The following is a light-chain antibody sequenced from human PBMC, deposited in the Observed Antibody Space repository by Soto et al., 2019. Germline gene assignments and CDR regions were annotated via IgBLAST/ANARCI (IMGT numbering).Light chain of an antibody. V-gene: IGKV1-33*01. CDR3: QKSDHLPL. Sequence: DIQMTQSPPSLSASVGDRVTITCQASHDIGNPLNWYQDKPGQAPKLVIYDAYNLETGVPSTFSGNGYGTDFTFTISSLRPEDIATYYCQKSDHLPLFGPGTRVDMK. CDR2: DAY. J-gene: IGKJ3*01. CDR1: HDIGNP.